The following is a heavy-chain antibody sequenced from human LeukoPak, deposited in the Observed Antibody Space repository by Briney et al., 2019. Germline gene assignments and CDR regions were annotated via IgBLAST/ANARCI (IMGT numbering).Heavy chain of an antibody. D-gene: IGHD4-17*01. CDR3: ARGRYGDYVDY. J-gene: IGHJ4*02. V-gene: IGHV4-38-2*01. CDR1: GYSISSGYY. Sequence: KPSETLSLTCAVSGYSISSGYYWGWIRHPPGKGLEWIGSIYHSGSTYYNPSLKSRVTISVDTSKNQFSLKLSSVTAADTAVYYCARGRYGDYVDYWGQGTLVTVSS. CDR2: IYHSGST.